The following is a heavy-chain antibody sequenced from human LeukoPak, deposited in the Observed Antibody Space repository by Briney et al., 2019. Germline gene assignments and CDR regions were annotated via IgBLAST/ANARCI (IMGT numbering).Heavy chain of an antibody. D-gene: IGHD3-22*01. CDR2: ISSSSTI. V-gene: IGHV3-48*04. Sequence: GGSLRLSCAASGFTFSSYSMNWVRQAPGKGLEWVSYISSSSTIYYADSVKGRFTISRDNAKNSLYLQMNSLRAEDTAVYYCARGQNYYNSSGYYWGFDYWGQGTLVTVSS. CDR1: GFTFSSYS. CDR3: ARGQNYYNSSGYYWGFDY. J-gene: IGHJ4*02.